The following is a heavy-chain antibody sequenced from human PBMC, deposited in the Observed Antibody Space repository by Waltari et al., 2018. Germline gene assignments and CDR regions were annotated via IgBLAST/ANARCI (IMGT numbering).Heavy chain of an antibody. D-gene: IGHD2-15*01. CDR1: GGTFSRYT. CDR3: ATILGSGFGY. J-gene: IGHJ4*02. Sequence: QVQLVPSGAEVKKPGSSVKVSCKASGGTFSRYTIRWVRQAPGQGLEWMGRIIPILGIANYAQKFQGRVTITADKSTSTAYMELSSLRSEDTAVYYCATILGSGFGYWGQGTLVTVSS. V-gene: IGHV1-69*02. CDR2: IIPILGIA.